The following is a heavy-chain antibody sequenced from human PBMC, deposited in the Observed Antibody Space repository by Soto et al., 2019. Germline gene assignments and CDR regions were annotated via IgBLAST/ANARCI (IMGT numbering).Heavy chain of an antibody. Sequence: GGSLRLSCAASGFTFSSYSMNWVRQAPGKGLEWVSSISSSSSYIYYADSVKGRFTISRDNAKNSLYLQMNSLRAEDTAVYYCARDKGAMVTDYWGQGTLVTVSS. V-gene: IGHV3-21*01. CDR2: ISSSSSYI. D-gene: IGHD5-18*01. J-gene: IGHJ4*02. CDR3: ARDKGAMVTDY. CDR1: GFTFSSYS.